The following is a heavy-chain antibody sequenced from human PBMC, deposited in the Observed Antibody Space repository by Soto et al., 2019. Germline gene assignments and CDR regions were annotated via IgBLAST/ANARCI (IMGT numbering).Heavy chain of an antibody. Sequence: GGSLRLSCAASGFTFSSYSMNWVRQAPGKGLEWVSYISSSSSTIYYADTVKGRFIISRDNAKNSLYLQVNNLRAEDTAVYYCAKNCGGDCYTNFDFWGQGTLVT. CDR3: AKNCGGDCYTNFDF. CDR1: GFTFSSYS. D-gene: IGHD2-21*02. V-gene: IGHV3-48*01. CDR2: ISSSSSTI. J-gene: IGHJ4*02.